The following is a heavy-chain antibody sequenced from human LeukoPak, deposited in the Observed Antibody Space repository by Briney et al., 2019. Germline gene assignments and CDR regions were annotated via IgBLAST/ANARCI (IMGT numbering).Heavy chain of an antibody. J-gene: IGHJ3*02. D-gene: IGHD2-8*02. CDR3: ARHICLVAPDGFDI. V-gene: IGHV5-51*01. Sequence: GESLKISCKGSGYSFTNFWIGWVRQMPGKSLEWMGNIYPGDSDTRYSPSFQGQGTISVDKSISTTYLQWNSLKASDTAMYYCARHICLVAPDGFDIWGQGTMVTVSS. CDR2: IYPGDSDT. CDR1: GYSFTNFW.